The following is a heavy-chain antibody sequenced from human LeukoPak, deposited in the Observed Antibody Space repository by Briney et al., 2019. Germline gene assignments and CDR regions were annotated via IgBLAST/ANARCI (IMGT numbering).Heavy chain of an antibody. CDR2: INGDGSSS. CDR1: GFTFSTYW. J-gene: IGHJ6*02. D-gene: IGHD3-10*01. V-gene: IGHV3-74*01. CDR3: ARVSERTVRGVYYYYYGMDV. Sequence: GGSLRLSCAASGFTFSTYWMHWVRQAPGKGLVWVSRINGDGSSSTYADSVKGRFTISRDNAKNTLYLQMNSLRAEDTAVYYCARVSERTVRGVYYYYYGMDVWGQGTTVTVSS.